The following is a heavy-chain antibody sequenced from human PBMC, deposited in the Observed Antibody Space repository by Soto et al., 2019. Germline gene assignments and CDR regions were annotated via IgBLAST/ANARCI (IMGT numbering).Heavy chain of an antibody. J-gene: IGHJ6*02. Sequence: GESLKISCKGSGYSFTTYWISWVRQMPGKGLEWMGRIDPSDSYTNYSPTFQGHVTISADKSISTTYLQWSSLKASDTAMYYCARPAAAGSYGMDVWGQGTTVTVFS. CDR2: IDPSDSYT. CDR1: GYSFTTYW. D-gene: IGHD6-13*01. CDR3: ARPAAAGSYGMDV. V-gene: IGHV5-10-1*01.